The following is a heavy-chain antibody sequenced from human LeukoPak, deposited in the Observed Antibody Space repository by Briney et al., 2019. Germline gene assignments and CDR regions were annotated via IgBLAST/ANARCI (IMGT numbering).Heavy chain of an antibody. Sequence: SETLSLTCTVSGGSISSYNYYWSWIRQPAGKGLEWIGRIYTSGSTNYNPSLKSRVTISVDTSKNHFSLKLSSVTAADTAMYYCARDARGSSGSYDYFDYWGQGTLVTVSS. D-gene: IGHD1-26*01. CDR1: GGSISSYNYY. CDR2: IYTSGST. CDR3: ARDARGSSGSYDYFDY. J-gene: IGHJ4*02. V-gene: IGHV4-61*02.